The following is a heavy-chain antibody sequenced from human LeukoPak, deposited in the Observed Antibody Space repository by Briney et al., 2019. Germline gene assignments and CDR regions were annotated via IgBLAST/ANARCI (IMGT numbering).Heavy chain of an antibody. D-gene: IGHD2/OR15-2a*01. Sequence: PGGSLRLSCAASGFTVSSNYMSWVRQAPGKGLEWVSVIYSGGSTYYADSVKGRFTISRDNSKNTLYLQMNSLRAEDTAVYYCARGTTDYYYPGMDVWGQGPTVTVSS. CDR3: ARGTTDYYYPGMDV. J-gene: IGHJ6*02. CDR2: IYSGGST. V-gene: IGHV3-53*01. CDR1: GFTVSSNY.